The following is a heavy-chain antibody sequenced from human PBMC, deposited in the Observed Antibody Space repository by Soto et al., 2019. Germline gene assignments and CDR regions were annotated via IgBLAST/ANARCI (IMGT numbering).Heavy chain of an antibody. V-gene: IGHV1-3*01. CDR3: ARRNNSGPIDY. CDR1: GFTFTTHA. Sequence: GASVKVSCKTSGFTFTTHAIHWVRQAPGQRFEWKGWINAGNGNTKYSQRFQDRVTISRDTSASTAYMELSSLTSEDRAVYYCARRNNSGPIDYWGQGTLVTVSS. J-gene: IGHJ4*02. CDR2: INAGNGNT. D-gene: IGHD5-12*01.